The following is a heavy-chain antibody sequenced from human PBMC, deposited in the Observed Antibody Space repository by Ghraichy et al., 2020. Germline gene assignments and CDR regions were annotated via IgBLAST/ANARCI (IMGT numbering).Heavy chain of an antibody. CDR3: AKALGDCSSTSCYGFDR. V-gene: IGHV3-23*01. CDR1: GFTFSTYA. D-gene: IGHD2-2*01. Sequence: GESLNISCAASGFTFSTYAMSWVRQAPGKGLEWVSVLSGSGGTTYYADSVKGRFTISRDNSKNTLYLQMNSLRAEDTAVYYCAKALGDCSSTSCYGFDRWGQGTLVTVSS. J-gene: IGHJ4*02. CDR2: LSGSGGTT.